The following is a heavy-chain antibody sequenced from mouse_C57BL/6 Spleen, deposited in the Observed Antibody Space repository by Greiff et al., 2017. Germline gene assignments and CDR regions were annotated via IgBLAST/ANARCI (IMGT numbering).Heavy chain of an antibody. CDR2: IDPETGGT. Sequence: QVQLKQSGAELVRPGASVTLSCKASGYTFTDYEMHWVKQTPVHGLEWIGAIDPETGGTAYNQKFKGKAILTADKSSSTAYMELRSLTSEDSAVYYCTRGGIYYGDYWGQGTTLTVSS. CDR1: GYTFTDYE. V-gene: IGHV1-15*01. CDR3: TRGGIYYGDY. J-gene: IGHJ2*01. D-gene: IGHD2-1*01.